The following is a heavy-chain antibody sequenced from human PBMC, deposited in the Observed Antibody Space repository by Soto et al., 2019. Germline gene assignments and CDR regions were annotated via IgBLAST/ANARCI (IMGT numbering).Heavy chain of an antibody. J-gene: IGHJ4*02. D-gene: IGHD6-19*01. Sequence: SETLSLTCTVSGGSISSRSHYWGWIRQAPGKGLEWIGNVYYNGITTYNPSLNSRVTLSVDTSKNQFSLRLNSVTATDTALYYCARRENIGWYFDSWGQGTQVTVSS. CDR1: GGSISSRSHY. CDR3: ARRENIGWYFDS. CDR2: VYYNGIT. V-gene: IGHV4-39*01.